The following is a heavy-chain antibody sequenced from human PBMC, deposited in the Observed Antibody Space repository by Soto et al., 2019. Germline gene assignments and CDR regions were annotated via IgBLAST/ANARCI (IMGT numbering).Heavy chain of an antibody. D-gene: IGHD2-2*01. CDR2: INPETGGT. CDR1: GYTFTGYY. V-gene: IGHV1-2*02. J-gene: IGHJ6*02. Sequence: QIQLVQSGPEVKKPGASMKVSCKASGYTFTGYYVHWVREAPGQGLEWMGWINPETGGTSYAQKFQGRVTLSRDTSINTAYLELSRLRFDDAAVYFCARERYQVISDGMDVWGQGTTVTVSS. CDR3: ARERYQVISDGMDV.